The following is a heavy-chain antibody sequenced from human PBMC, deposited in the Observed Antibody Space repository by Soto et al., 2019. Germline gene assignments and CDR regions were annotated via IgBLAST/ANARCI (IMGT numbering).Heavy chain of an antibody. CDR2: IYPGDHET. D-gene: IGHD6-13*01. J-gene: IGHJ4*02. V-gene: IGHV5-51*01. CDR1: GYTFYNFW. Sequence: GESLKISCQSSGYTFYNFWSGWVRQLHGKGLEWMGIIYPGDHETRYSPSFHGKVTISADRSINTAYLQWNSLEASDTAFYFCARSPRSSPYFDYWGQGALVTVSS. CDR3: ARSPRSSPYFDY.